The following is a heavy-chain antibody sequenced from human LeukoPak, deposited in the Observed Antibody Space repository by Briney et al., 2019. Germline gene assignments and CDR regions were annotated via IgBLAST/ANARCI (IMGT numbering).Heavy chain of an antibody. V-gene: IGHV3-74*01. D-gene: IGHD3-10*01. J-gene: IGHJ6*02. CDR1: GFTFSSYW. Sequence: GGSPRLSCAASGFTFSSYWMHWVRQAPGKGLVWVSRINSDGSSTSYADSVKGRFTISRDNAKNTLYLQMNSLRAEDTAVYYCARASTMVRGGIMGVWGQGTTVTVSS. CDR2: INSDGSST. CDR3: ARASTMVRGGIMGV.